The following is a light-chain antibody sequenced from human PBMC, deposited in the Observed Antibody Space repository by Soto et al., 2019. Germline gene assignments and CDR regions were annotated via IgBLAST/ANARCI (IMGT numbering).Light chain of an antibody. V-gene: IGKV1-13*02. CDR1: QDISSA. J-gene: IGKJ1*01. CDR3: QQFNSYPRT. Sequence: AIQLTQSPSSLSASVGDRVTITCRASQDISSALAWYQQKPGKAPKLLIYDASSLESGVPSRFSGSGSGTEFTLTINSLQPEDFATYYCQQFNSYPRTFGQGTKVDIK. CDR2: DAS.